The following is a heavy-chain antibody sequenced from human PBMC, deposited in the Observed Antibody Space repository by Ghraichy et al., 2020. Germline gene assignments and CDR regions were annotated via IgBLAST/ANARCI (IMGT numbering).Heavy chain of an antibody. D-gene: IGHD7-27*01. CDR2: ISICSNTI. J-gene: IGHJ4*02. V-gene: IGHV3-48*02. CDR1: GFTFSDYS. Sequence: GESLNISCTASGFTFSDYSMNWVRQAPGKGLEWVSYISICSNTIYYADSVKGRFTISRDNDKNSLFLQMNSLRDEDTAVYYCARDDKWGFDYWGQGALVTVSS. CDR3: ARDDKWGFDY.